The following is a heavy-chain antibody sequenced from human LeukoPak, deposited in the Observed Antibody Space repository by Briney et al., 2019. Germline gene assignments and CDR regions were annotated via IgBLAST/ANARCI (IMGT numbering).Heavy chain of an antibody. CDR2: ISGSGGST. J-gene: IGHJ5*02. CDR3: ARDKRSDWLDP. V-gene: IGHV3-23*01. CDR1: GFTFSSYG. Sequence: GGSLRLSCAASGFTFSSYGMSWVRQAPGKGLEWVSAISGSGGSTYYADSVKGRFTISRDKSKNTLYLQMNSLRAEDTAVYYCARDKRSDWLDPWGQGTLVTVSS.